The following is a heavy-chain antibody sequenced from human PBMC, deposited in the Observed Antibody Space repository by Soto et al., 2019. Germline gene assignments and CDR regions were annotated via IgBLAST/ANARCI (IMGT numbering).Heavy chain of an antibody. CDR2: TYYTGIT. D-gene: IGHD6-13*01. J-gene: IGHJ5*02. V-gene: IGHV4-31*03. CDR1: GCSITSGGYY. CDR3: AGGGSTWYGDNGLDP. Sequence: LSLTCKFSGCSITSGGYYWSWIRQHLVKGLEWIGHTYYTGITYYNPSLKGRVTISLDTYGSHFSLSLPSLTAADTAIYYCAGGGSTWYGDNGLDPWVPGTLVTVSS.